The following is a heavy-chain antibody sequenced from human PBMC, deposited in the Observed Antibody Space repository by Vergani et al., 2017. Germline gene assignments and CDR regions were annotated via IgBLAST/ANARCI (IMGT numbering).Heavy chain of an antibody. Sequence: QVQLVESGGGVVQPGGSLRLSCIASGFNFRIYGMHWVRQAPGKGLEWVAFIRYDGSKGFYGDSVRGRFTISRDNSQTTVFLQMNSLRADDSAVYYCTKAGQYDSDNFHDSWGQGALVTVSS. CDR3: TKAGQYDSDNFHDS. CDR2: IRYDGSKG. CDR1: GFNFRIYG. V-gene: IGHV3-30*02. D-gene: IGHD3-22*01. J-gene: IGHJ4*03.